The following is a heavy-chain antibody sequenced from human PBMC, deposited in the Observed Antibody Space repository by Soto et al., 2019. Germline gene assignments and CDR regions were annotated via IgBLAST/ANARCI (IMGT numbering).Heavy chain of an antibody. J-gene: IGHJ6*02. D-gene: IGHD1-1*01. Sequence: PSGAQSLLCPVSGDSICRGGYYWGWIRHLPGKGLSGMDSAFPDGGRYYEASLMSRLTIAIDRSKNQISLKVSSGTAADTAVYFFARDNRLTINAADAPHGMDVWVQVTTITVS. V-gene: IGHV4-31*03. CDR1: GDSICRGGYY. CDR3: ARDNRLTINAADAPHGMDV. CDR2: AFPDGGR.